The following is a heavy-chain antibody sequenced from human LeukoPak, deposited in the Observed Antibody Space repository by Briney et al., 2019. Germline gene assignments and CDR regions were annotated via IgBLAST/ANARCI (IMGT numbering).Heavy chain of an antibody. Sequence: SETLSLTCTVSGGSISSYYWSWIRQPPGKGLEWIGNIYSSGGTNYNPSLKSRVTISVDTSKNQFSLKLSSVTAADTAVYYCARDRYYGSGSQVDYYYYMDVWGKGTTVTAPS. CDR1: GGSISSYY. CDR2: IYSSGGT. D-gene: IGHD3-10*01. CDR3: ARDRYYGSGSQVDYYYYMDV. J-gene: IGHJ6*03. V-gene: IGHV4-59*01.